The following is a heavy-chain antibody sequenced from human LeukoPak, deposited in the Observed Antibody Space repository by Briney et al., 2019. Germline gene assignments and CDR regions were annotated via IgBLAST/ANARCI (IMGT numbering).Heavy chain of an antibody. V-gene: IGHV4-4*02. D-gene: IGHD2-2*01. Sequence: SETLSLTCAVSGGSISSSNWWSWVRQPPGKGLEWIGEIYHSGSTNYNPSLKSRVTISVDKSKNQFSLKLSSVTAADTAVYYCARGLGYCSSTSCYNWFDPWGQGTLVTVSS. CDR1: GGSISSSNW. J-gene: IGHJ5*02. CDR3: ARGLGYCSSTSCYNWFDP. CDR2: IYHSGST.